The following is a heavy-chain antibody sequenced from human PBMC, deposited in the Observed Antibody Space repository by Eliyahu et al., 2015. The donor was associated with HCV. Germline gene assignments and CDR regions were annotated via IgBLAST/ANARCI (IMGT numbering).Heavy chain of an antibody. CDR1: GYTFTSYY. J-gene: IGHJ6*02. Sequence: QVQLVQSGAEVKKPGASVKVSCKASGYTFTSYYMHWVRQAPGQGLEWMGIINPSGGSTSYAQKFQGRVTMTRDTSTSTVYMELSSLRSEDTAVYYCARPMGATTKTYYYYGMDVWGQGTTVTVSS. V-gene: IGHV1-46*01. CDR2: INPSGGST. D-gene: IGHD1-26*01. CDR3: ARPMGATTKTYYYYGMDV.